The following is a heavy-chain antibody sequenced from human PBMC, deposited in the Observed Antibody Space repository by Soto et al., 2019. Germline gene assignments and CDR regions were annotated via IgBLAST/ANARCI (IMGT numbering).Heavy chain of an antibody. Sequence: QVQLVESGGGVVQPGRSLRLSCAASGFTFSSYAMHWVRQAPGKGLEWVAVISYDGSNKYYADSVKGRFTISRDNSKNTLYLQMNSLRAEDTVVYYCARRGSSGIDYWGQGTLVTVSS. CDR1: GFTFSSYA. J-gene: IGHJ4*02. CDR2: ISYDGSNK. D-gene: IGHD6-19*01. V-gene: IGHV3-30-3*01. CDR3: ARRGSSGIDY.